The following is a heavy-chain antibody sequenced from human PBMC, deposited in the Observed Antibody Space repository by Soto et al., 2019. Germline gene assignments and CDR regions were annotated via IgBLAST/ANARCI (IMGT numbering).Heavy chain of an antibody. Sequence: ESGGGVVQPGRSLRLSCAASGFTFSSYAMHWVRQAPGKGLEWVAVISYDGSNKYYADSVKGRFTISRDNSRNTLYLQMNSLRAEDTAVYYCARGASYSSGWYRGYYYYYGMDVWGQGTTVTVSS. D-gene: IGHD6-19*01. V-gene: IGHV3-30-3*01. CDR2: ISYDGSNK. CDR1: GFTFSSYA. CDR3: ARGASYSSGWYRGYYYYYGMDV. J-gene: IGHJ6*02.